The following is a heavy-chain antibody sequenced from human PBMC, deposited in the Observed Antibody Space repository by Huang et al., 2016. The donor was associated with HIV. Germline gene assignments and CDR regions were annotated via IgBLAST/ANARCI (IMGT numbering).Heavy chain of an antibody. CDR3: ARTGSYYYGSGSYHFGDY. V-gene: IGHV3-30-3*01. CDR2: LANDGSNK. J-gene: IGHJ4*02. CDR1: GFAFSSYA. Sequence: QVQLVESGGGVVQPGGSLRLSCAASGFAFSSYAMHWGRQARGKGLELLAGLANDGSNKNYAHSVKGRFTISRDNSKGTVYLQMNSLRPEDTAVYSCARTGSYYYGSGSYHFGDYWGQGTLVTVSS. D-gene: IGHD3-10*01.